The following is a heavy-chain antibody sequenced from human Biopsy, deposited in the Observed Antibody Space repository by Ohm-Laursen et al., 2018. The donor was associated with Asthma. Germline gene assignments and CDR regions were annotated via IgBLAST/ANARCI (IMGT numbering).Heavy chain of an antibody. Sequence: TLSLTCTVSGDSISSIDYYWSWIRQAPGKGLEWIAYIYSSGDTYYNPSLKSRVSISLDTSKNQFSLRLTSVTAADTAVYYCARDRAMISETWGQGTLVTVSS. CDR1: GDSISSIDYY. J-gene: IGHJ5*02. D-gene: IGHD3-22*01. CDR2: IYSSGDT. CDR3: ARDRAMISET. V-gene: IGHV4-30-4*01.